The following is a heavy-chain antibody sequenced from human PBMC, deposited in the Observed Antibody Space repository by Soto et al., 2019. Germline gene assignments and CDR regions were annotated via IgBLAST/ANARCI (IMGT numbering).Heavy chain of an antibody. CDR1: GFTFSYYN. V-gene: IGHV3-48*01. J-gene: IGHJ4*02. CDR3: ARPSFDY. CDR2: ISTSSTTI. Sequence: EVQLVESGGGLVQPGGSLRLSCAASGFTFSYYNMNWVRQAPGKGLEWISYISTSSTTIYYADSVKGRFTISRDNSRNSLYLQMNSLRAEDTAVYYCARPSFDYWGQGILVTVAS.